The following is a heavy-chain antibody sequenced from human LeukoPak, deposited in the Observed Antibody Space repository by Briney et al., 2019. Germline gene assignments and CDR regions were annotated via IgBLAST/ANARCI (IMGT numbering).Heavy chain of an antibody. CDR3: ASREIVVGAFDI. CDR1: GFTFSSYA. Sequence: GGSLRLSCAASGFTFSSYAMSWVRQAPGKGLEWVSAISGSGGSTYYADSVKGRFTIFRDNSKNTLYLQMNSLRAEDTAVYYCASREIVVGAFDIWGQGTMVTVSS. D-gene: IGHD3-22*01. J-gene: IGHJ3*02. V-gene: IGHV3-23*01. CDR2: ISGSGGST.